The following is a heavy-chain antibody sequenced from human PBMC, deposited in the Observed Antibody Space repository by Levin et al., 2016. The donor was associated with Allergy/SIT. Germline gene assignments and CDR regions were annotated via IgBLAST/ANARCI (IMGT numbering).Heavy chain of an antibody. D-gene: IGHD3-16*01. J-gene: IGHJ5*02. Sequence: GESLKISCTASGFTISTYSMCWVRQAPGKGLEWVSSISSSSNYIYYADSVKGRFTISRDNAKNSLYLQMHSLRAEDTALYYCARVPEDTMIMWFDPWGQGTLVTVSS. V-gene: IGHV3-21*01. CDR2: ISSSSNYI. CDR3: ARVPEDTMIMWFDP. CDR1: GFTISTYS.